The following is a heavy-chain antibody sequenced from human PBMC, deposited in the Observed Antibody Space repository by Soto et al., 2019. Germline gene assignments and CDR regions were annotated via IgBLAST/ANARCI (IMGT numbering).Heavy chain of an antibody. J-gene: IGHJ6*03. CDR1: GFTFSSYA. Sequence: GGSLRLSCAASGFTFSSYAMSWVRQAPGKGLEWVSAISGSGGSTYYADSVKGRFTISRENSKNTLYLQMNSLRAEDTAVYYCAKDPGDYRDPTSSIYYYYYYMDVWGKGTTVTVSS. D-gene: IGHD4-17*01. CDR2: ISGSGGST. V-gene: IGHV3-23*01. CDR3: AKDPGDYRDPTSSIYYYYYYMDV.